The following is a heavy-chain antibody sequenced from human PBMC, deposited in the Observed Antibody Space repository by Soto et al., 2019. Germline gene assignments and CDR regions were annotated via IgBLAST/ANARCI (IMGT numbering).Heavy chain of an antibody. CDR3: ARGGGPYVWFNEF. J-gene: IGHJ4*02. CDR2: IIPVFGTT. CDR1: GGLFSSFA. Sequence: QEQLEQSGPEVKKPGSSVKVSCKDSGGLFSSFAISWVRQAPGQGLEWLGGIIPVFGTTNYAARFQDRVTITADESTNTAYMELSSLTSADTAMYYCARGGGPYVWFNEFWGQGTLVTVSS. D-gene: IGHD3-16*01. V-gene: IGHV1-69*13.